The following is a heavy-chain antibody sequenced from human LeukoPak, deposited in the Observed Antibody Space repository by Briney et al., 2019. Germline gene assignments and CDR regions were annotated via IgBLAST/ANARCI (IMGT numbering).Heavy chain of an antibody. CDR3: ATGGGIMPGAFDI. Sequence: GASVKVSCKVSGYTLTELSMHWVRQAPGKGLEWMGGFDPEDGETIYAQKFQGRVTMTEDTSTDTAYMELSSLRSEDTAVHYCATGGGIMPGAFDIWGQGTMVTVSS. CDR2: FDPEDGET. J-gene: IGHJ3*02. V-gene: IGHV1-24*01. D-gene: IGHD3-16*01. CDR1: GYTLTELS.